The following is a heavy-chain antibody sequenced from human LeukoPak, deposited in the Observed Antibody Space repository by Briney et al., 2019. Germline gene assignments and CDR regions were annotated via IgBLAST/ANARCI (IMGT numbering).Heavy chain of an antibody. D-gene: IGHD5-18*01. J-gene: IGHJ4*02. CDR3: ARREQLWVRTDGYYFDY. CDR1: GGSFSGYY. V-gene: IGHV4-34*01. Sequence: PSETLSLTCAVYGGSFSGYYWSWIRQPPGKGLEWIGEINHSGSTNYNPYLKSRVTISVDTSKNQFSLKLSSVTAADTAVYYCARREQLWVRTDGYYFDYWGQGTLVTVSS. CDR2: INHSGST.